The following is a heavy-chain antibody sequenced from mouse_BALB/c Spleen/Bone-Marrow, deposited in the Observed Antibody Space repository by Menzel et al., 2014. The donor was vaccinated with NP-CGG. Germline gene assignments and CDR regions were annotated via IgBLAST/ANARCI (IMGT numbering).Heavy chain of an antibody. Sequence: QVQLQQSGPELVKPGASVKMSCKASGYTFTSYYIHWVKQRPGQGLEWIGWIYPGDGSTMYNEKFKGKTTLTADKSSSTAYMLLSSLTSEDSAIYFCARKENWAYAMDYWGQGTSVTVSS. V-gene: IGHV1S56*01. CDR1: GYTFTSYY. D-gene: IGHD4-1*01. J-gene: IGHJ4*01. CDR3: ARKENWAYAMDY. CDR2: IYPGDGST.